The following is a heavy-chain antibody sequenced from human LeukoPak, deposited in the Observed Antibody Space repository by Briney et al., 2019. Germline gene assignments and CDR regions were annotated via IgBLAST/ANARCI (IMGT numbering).Heavy chain of an antibody. CDR1: GFTFSSYA. J-gene: IGHJ3*02. V-gene: IGHV3-30*04. CDR2: ISYDGSNK. D-gene: IGHD3-3*01. Sequence: GRSLRLSCAASGFTFSSYAMHWVRQAPGKGLEWVAVISYDGSNKYYADSVKGRFTISRDNSKNTLYLQMNSLRAEDTAVYYCARDRRYYDFSPDAFDIWGQGTMVTVSS. CDR3: ARDRRYYDFSPDAFDI.